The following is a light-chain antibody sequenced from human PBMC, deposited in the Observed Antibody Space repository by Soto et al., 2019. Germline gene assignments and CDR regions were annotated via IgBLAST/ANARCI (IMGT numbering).Light chain of an antibody. CDR1: QGISSY. J-gene: IGKJ4*01. CDR3: QQLNSYPLT. V-gene: IGKV1-9*01. Sequence: DLPLTQSPSFLSASVGDRVTITCRASQGISSYLAWYQQKPGKAPKLLIYAASTLQSGVPSRFSGSGSGTEFTLTISSLQPEDFATYDCQQLNSYPLTFGGGTKVEIK. CDR2: AAS.